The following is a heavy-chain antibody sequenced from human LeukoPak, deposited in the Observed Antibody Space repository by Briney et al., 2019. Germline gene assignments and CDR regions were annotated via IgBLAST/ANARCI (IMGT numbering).Heavy chain of an antibody. CDR2: INPNSGGA. Sequence: ASVKLSCKASGYSFIGYYIHWVRQAPGQGLEWMGWINPNSGGANYAQKFQGRVTMTRDTSISTVYMELTRLRSDDTAMYYCAKSTNWGSISDGFDIWGQGTMVTVAS. CDR3: AKSTNWGSISDGFDI. CDR1: GYSFIGYY. D-gene: IGHD7-27*01. J-gene: IGHJ3*02. V-gene: IGHV1-2*02.